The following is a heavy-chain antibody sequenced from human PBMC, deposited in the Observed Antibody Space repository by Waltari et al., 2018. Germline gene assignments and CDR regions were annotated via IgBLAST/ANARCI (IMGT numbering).Heavy chain of an antibody. D-gene: IGHD1-1*01. CDR1: GYTFTGYY. CDR2: INPNSGGT. Sequence: QVQLVQSGAEVKKPGASVKVSCKASGYTFTGYYMHWVRQAPGQGLEWMGRINPNSGGTNYAQKFQGRVTMTRDTSISTAYMELSRLRSDDTAVYYCARERSGTTFAYYYYGMDVWGQGTTVTVSS. V-gene: IGHV1-2*06. CDR3: ARERSGTTFAYYYYGMDV. J-gene: IGHJ6*02.